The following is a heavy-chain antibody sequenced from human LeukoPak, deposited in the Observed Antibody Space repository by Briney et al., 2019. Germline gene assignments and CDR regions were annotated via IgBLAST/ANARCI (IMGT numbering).Heavy chain of an antibody. CDR2: INPNSGGT. CDR1: GYTFTGYY. Sequence: ASVKVSCKASGYTFTGYYMHWVRQAPGQGLEWMGWINPNSGGTNYAQKFQGRVTMTRDTSISTAHMELSRLISDDTAVYYCAREAYYFDSSGYPLIGDWGQGTLVTVSS. J-gene: IGHJ4*02. CDR3: AREAYYFDSSGYPLIGD. V-gene: IGHV1-2*02. D-gene: IGHD3-22*01.